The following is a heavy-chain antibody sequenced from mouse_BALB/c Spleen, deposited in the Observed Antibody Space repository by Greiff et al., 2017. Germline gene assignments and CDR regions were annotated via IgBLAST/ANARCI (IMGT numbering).Heavy chain of an antibody. J-gene: IGHJ4*01. CDR2: IDPANGNT. CDR1: GFNIKDTY. V-gene: IGHV14-3*02. CDR3: ASTVERGYYYAMDY. Sequence: VQLQQSGAELVKPGASVKLSCTASGFNIKDTYMHWVKQRPEQGLEWIGRIDPANGNTKYDPKFQGKATITADTSSNTAYLQLSSLTSEDTAVYYCASTVERGYYYAMDYWGQGTSVTVSS. D-gene: IGHD1-1*01.